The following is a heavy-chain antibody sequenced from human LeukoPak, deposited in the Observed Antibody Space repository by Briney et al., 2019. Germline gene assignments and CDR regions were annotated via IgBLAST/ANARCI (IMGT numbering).Heavy chain of an antibody. D-gene: IGHD3-22*01. V-gene: IGHV1-46*01. CDR3: ARDAKTDYYDSSGYYSPLDY. Sequence: GASVKVSCKASGGTFSSYAISWVRQAPGQGLEWMGIINPSGGSTSYAQKFQGRVTMTRDTSTSTVYMELSSLRSEDTAVYYCARDAKTDYYDSSGYYSPLDYWGQGTLVTVSS. CDR1: GGTFSSYA. J-gene: IGHJ4*02. CDR2: INPSGGST.